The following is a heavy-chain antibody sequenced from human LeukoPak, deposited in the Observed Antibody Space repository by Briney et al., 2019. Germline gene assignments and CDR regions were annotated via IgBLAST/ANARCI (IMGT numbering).Heavy chain of an antibody. Sequence: SETLSLTCTVSGGSISSGDYYWSWIRQPPGKGLEWIGYIYYSGSTYYNPSLKSRVTISVDTSKNRFSLKLSSVTAADTAVYYCAREWELDPVLDHWGQGTLVTVSS. CDR1: GGSISSGDYY. D-gene: IGHD1-26*01. V-gene: IGHV4-30-4*01. J-gene: IGHJ4*02. CDR3: AREWELDPVLDH. CDR2: IYYSGST.